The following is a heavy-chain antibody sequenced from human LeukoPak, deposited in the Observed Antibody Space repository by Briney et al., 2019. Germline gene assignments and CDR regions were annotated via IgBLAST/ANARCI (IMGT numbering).Heavy chain of an antibody. J-gene: IGHJ4*02. CDR3: ARDSDWHYFDY. CDR1: GFTFSSYA. V-gene: IGHV3-30-3*01. Sequence: GGSLRLSCAASGFTFSSYAMHWVRQAPGKGLEWVAVISYDGSNKYYADSVKGRFTISRDNSKNTLYLQMNSLRAEDTAVYYCARDSDWHYFDYWGQGTLVTVSS. CDR2: ISYDGSNK. D-gene: IGHD3/OR15-3a*01.